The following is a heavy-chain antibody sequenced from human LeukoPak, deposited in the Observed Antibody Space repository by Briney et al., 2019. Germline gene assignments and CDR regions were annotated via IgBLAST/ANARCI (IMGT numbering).Heavy chain of an antibody. D-gene: IGHD6-19*01. J-gene: IGHJ4*02. V-gene: IGHV1-18*01. CDR3: ARARRDVTVAGTFDY. CDR1: GYTFTSYG. Sequence: ASVKVSCKASGYTFTSYGISLLRQAPGQGLEWMGWISAYNVNTNYAQKLQSRVTMTTDTSTSTAYMELRSLRSDDTAVYYCARARRDVTVAGTFDYWGQGTLVNVSS. CDR2: ISAYNVNT.